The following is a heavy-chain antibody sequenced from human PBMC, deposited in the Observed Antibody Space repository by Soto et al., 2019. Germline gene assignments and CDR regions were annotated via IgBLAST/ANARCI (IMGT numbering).Heavy chain of an antibody. D-gene: IGHD3-10*01. J-gene: IGHJ5*02. CDR3: ARGPVLLWFGELSGFDP. CDR1: GFTFSSYA. CDR2: ISYDGSNK. Sequence: GGSLRLSCAASGFTFSSYAMHWVRQAPGKGLEWVAVISYDGSNKYYADSVKGRFTISRDNSKNTVYLQMNSLRAEDTAVYYCARGPVLLWFGELSGFDPWGQGTLVTVSS. V-gene: IGHV3-30-3*01.